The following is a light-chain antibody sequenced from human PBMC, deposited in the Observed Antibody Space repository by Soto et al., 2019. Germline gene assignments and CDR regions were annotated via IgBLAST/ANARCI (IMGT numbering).Light chain of an antibody. J-gene: IGKJ5*01. CDR3: MQALQPT. CDR2: LGS. CDR1: QSLLHSNGYNY. Sequence: DIVMTQSPLSLPVTPGEPASISCRSSQSLLHSNGYNYLDWYLQKPGQSPQLLIYLGSNRASGVTDRLSGSGSGTDFTLKSSRGEAEDVGVYYCMQALQPTFGQGTRLEIK. V-gene: IGKV2-28*01.